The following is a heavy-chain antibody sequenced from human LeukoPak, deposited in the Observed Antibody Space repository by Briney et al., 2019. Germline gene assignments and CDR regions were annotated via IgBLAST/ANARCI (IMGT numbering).Heavy chain of an antibody. J-gene: IGHJ4*02. CDR2: FDPEDGET. CDR1: GYTHTELS. V-gene: IGHV1-24*01. D-gene: IGHD1-26*01. CDR3: ATWYSGSYYFDY. Sequence: ASVKVSCKVSGYTHTELSMHWVRQAPGKGLEWMGGFDPEDGETIYAQKFQGRVTMTEDTSTDTAYMELSSLRSEDTAVYYCATWYSGSYYFDYWGQGTLVTVSS.